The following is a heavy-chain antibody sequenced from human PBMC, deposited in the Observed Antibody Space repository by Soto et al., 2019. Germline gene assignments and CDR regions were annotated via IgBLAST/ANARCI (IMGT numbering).Heavy chain of an antibody. CDR3: ASFEGRSYYYGMDV. V-gene: IGHV3-30*03. J-gene: IGHJ6*02. D-gene: IGHD3-9*01. CDR2: ISYDGSNK. Sequence: GGSLRLSCAASGFTFSSYGMHWVRQAPGKGLEWVAVISYDGSNKYYADSVKGRFTISRDNSKNTLYQQMNSLRAEDTAVYYCASFEGRSYYYGMDVWGQGTTVTVSS. CDR1: GFTFSSYG.